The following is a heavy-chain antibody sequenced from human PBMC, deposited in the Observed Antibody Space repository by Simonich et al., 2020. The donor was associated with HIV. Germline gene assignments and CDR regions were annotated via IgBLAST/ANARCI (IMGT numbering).Heavy chain of an antibody. Sequence: QVQLQQWGAGLLKPSETLSLTCAVYGGSFSGYYWGWIRQSPGKGLEWIGSIYYSGTTYYNPSLKSRITISVDTSKNQFSLKLNAVIAADTAVYYCARGQDYSKIGYWGQGTLVTVSS. CDR3: ARGQDYSKIGY. CDR1: GGSFSGYY. J-gene: IGHJ4*02. V-gene: IGHV4-34*01. D-gene: IGHD4-4*01. CDR2: IYYSGTT.